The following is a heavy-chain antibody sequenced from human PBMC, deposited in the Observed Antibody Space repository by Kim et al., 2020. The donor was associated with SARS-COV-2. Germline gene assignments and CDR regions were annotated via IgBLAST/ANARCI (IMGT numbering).Heavy chain of an antibody. CDR3: AKWGSGWYVDGMDV. D-gene: IGHD6-19*01. V-gene: IGHV3-23*01. Sequence: ADSVKGRFTISRDNSKNTLYLQMNSLRAEDTAVYYCAKWGSGWYVDGMDVWGQGTTVTVSS. J-gene: IGHJ6*02.